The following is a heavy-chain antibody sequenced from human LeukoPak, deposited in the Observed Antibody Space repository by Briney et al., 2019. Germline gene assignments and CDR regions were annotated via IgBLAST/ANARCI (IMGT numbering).Heavy chain of an antibody. CDR1: GYTFTDYY. V-gene: IGHV1-69-2*01. CDR3: ASSTVVTLDY. Sequence: GATVKISCKVSGYTFTDYYMHWVQQAPGKGLEWMGLVDPEDGETIYAEKFQGRVTITADTSTDTAYMELSRLRSDDTAVYYCASSTVVTLDYWGQGTLVTVSS. D-gene: IGHD4-23*01. CDR2: VDPEDGET. J-gene: IGHJ4*02.